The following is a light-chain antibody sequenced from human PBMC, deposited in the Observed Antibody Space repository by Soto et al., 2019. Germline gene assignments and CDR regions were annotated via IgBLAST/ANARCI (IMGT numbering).Light chain of an antibody. CDR1: QGISNY. CDR3: QKYNTAPRT. CDR2: AAS. Sequence: DIQMTQSPSSLSASVGDTVTITCRASQGISNYLAWYQQKPGQVPNLLIYAASTLQSGVPSRFSGSGSGTDFTLTISSLRPDDVATYCCQKYNTAPRTFGQGTKVEI. J-gene: IGKJ1*01. V-gene: IGKV1-27*01.